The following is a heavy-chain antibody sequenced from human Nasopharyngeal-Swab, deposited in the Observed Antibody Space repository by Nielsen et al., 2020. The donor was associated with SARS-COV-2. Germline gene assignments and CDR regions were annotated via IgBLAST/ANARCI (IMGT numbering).Heavy chain of an antibody. CDR1: GFTFSNYD. CDR3: ARWAYDAENAFDY. Sequence: GESLKISCAASGFTFSNYDMHWVRQATGKGLEWLSGINPAGVTYSPDSVKGRFTISRDNAENTVYLQMNSLRVEDMAVYYCARWAYDAENAFDYWGQGTLVTVSS. D-gene: IGHD3-22*01. J-gene: IGHJ4*02. CDR2: INPAGVT. V-gene: IGHV3-13*01.